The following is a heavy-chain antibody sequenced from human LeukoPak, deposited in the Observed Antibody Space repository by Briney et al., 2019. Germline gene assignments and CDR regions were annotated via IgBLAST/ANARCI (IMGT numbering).Heavy chain of an antibody. J-gene: IGHJ5*02. CDR3: VKASSSSPQYNWFDA. V-gene: IGHV3-23*01. CDR1: GFTFSTYA. D-gene: IGHD6-6*01. Sequence: GGSLRLSCAASGFTFSTYAMSWVRQAPGKGLEWVSVVSGTGGRTYYADSVKGRFTISRDNSKNSLYLQMNSLRAEDTALYYCVKASSSSPQYNWFDAWGQGTLVTVSS. CDR2: VSGTGGRT.